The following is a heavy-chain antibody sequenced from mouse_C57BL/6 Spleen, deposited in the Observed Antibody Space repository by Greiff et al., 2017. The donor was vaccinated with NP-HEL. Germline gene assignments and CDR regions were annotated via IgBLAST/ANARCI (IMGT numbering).Heavy chain of an antibody. J-gene: IGHJ2*01. CDR1: GFTFTDYY. V-gene: IGHV7-3*01. Sequence: EVKLMESGGGLVQPGGSLSLSCAASGFTFTDYYMSWVRQPPGKALEWLGFIRNKANGYTTEYSASVKGRFTISRDNSQSILYLQMNALRAEDSATYYCARLLGQDYFDYWGQGTTLTVSS. CDR2: IRNKANGYTT. CDR3: ARLLGQDYFDY. D-gene: IGHD4-1*01.